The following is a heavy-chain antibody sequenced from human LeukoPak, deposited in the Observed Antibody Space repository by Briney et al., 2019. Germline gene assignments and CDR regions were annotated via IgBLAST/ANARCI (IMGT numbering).Heavy chain of an antibody. CDR1: GFTFSNAW. J-gene: IGHJ4*02. Sequence: GESLRLSCAASGFTFSNAWMSWVRQAPGKGLEWVSVIYSGGSTYYADSVKGRFTISRDNSKNTLYLQMNSLRAEDTAVYYCASDSTVTRLGDYWGQGTLVTVSS. D-gene: IGHD4-17*01. V-gene: IGHV3-53*01. CDR3: ASDSTVTRLGDY. CDR2: IYSGGST.